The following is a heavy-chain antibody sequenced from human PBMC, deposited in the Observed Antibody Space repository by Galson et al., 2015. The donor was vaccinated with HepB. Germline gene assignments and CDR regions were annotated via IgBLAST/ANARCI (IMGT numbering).Heavy chain of an antibody. Sequence: SLRLSCAASGFTFSSYGMHWVRQAPGKGLEWVAFIRYDGSNKYYADSVKGRFTISRDNSKNTLYLQMNSLRAEDTAVYYCAKDGKPEYYYDSSGYHDYWGQGTLVTASS. CDR1: GFTFSSYG. CDR3: AKDGKPEYYYDSSGYHDY. J-gene: IGHJ4*02. D-gene: IGHD3-22*01. CDR2: IRYDGSNK. V-gene: IGHV3-30*02.